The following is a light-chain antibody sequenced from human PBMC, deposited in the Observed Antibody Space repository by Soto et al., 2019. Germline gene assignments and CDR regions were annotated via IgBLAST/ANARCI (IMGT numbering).Light chain of an antibody. CDR3: NSYTTSNTRQIV. J-gene: IGLJ1*01. CDR1: SSEVGGYNY. V-gene: IGLV2-14*01. Sequence: QSALTQPASVSGSPGQSITISCAGTSSEVGGYNYVSWYQQHPGKAPKFMIYDVSNRPSGVSTRFSGSKSGNTASLTISWLQAEDEADYYCNSYTTSNTRQIVFGTGTKVTVL. CDR2: DVS.